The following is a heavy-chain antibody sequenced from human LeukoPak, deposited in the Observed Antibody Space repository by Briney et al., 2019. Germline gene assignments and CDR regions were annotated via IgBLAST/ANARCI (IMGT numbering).Heavy chain of an antibody. Sequence: GGSLRLSCVASGFTFTTYGMNWVRQAPGKGLEWVSGITGSGDRTYYADSVKGRFTISRDNSKNTLYLQMNSLRAEDTAIYYCAKNADRGAYCSGGSCYPYYYYYTDVWGEGTTVTISS. CDR1: GFTFTTYG. CDR2: ITGSGDRT. V-gene: IGHV3-23*01. CDR3: AKNADRGAYCSGGSCYPYYYYYTDV. J-gene: IGHJ6*03. D-gene: IGHD2-15*01.